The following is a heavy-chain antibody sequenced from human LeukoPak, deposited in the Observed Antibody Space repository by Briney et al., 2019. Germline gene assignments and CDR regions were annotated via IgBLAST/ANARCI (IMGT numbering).Heavy chain of an antibody. CDR2: IRGTGTTT. CDR1: GFTFSDHA. J-gene: IGHJ4*02. V-gene: IGHV3-23*01. D-gene: IGHD6-19*01. CDR3: AKVSWLGTLPSYHFDS. Sequence: TGGSLRLSCAASGFTFSDHAMSWVRQAPGKGLEWVSAIRGTGTTTFYAASVEGRFTISRDNSKNTADLQMNSLRAEDTAVYYCAKVSWLGTLPSYHFDSWGQGTQVTVSS.